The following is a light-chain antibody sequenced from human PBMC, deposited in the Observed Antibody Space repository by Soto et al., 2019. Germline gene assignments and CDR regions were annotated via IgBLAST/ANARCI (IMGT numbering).Light chain of an antibody. CDR1: QSVSSSY. Sequence: EIVLTQSPGTLSLSPGERATXXXXXSQSVSSSYLAWYQQKPGQAPRLLIYGASSRATGXPDRFSGSGSGTDFTLTISRLEPEDFAVYYCQQYGSSPRTFGQGTKVDIK. J-gene: IGKJ1*01. CDR2: GAS. V-gene: IGKV3-20*01. CDR3: QQYGSSPRT.